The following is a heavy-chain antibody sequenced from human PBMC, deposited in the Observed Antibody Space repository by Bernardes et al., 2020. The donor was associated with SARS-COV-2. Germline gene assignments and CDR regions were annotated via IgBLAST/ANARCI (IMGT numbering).Heavy chain of an antibody. V-gene: IGHV1-2*02. CDR1: GYTFTDYY. Sequence: AAEQGSCKASGYTFTDYYMHWVRQAPGQGLEWMGWINPNSGGTNYAQKFQGRVTMTRDTSISTAYMELSRLRSDDTAVYYCARDPTQLKDYYYGMDVWGQGTTVTGSS. D-gene: IGHD2-2*01. CDR3: ARDPTQLKDYYYGMDV. CDR2: INPNSGGT. J-gene: IGHJ6*02.